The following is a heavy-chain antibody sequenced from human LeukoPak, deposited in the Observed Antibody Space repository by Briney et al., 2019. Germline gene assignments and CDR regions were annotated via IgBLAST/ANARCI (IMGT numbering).Heavy chain of an antibody. CDR1: GFTFSSYS. Sequence: GGSLRLSCAASGFTFSSYSMNWVRQAPGKGLEWVSSISSSSYIYYADSVKGRFTISRDNAKNTLYLQMNSLRAEDTAVYYCARVAAAGTYYWGQGTLVTVSS. V-gene: IGHV3-21*01. CDR3: ARVAAAGTYY. D-gene: IGHD6-13*01. CDR2: ISSSSYI. J-gene: IGHJ4*02.